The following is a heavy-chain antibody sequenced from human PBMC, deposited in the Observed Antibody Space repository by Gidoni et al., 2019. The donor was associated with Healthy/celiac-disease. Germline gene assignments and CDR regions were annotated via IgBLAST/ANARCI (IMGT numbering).Heavy chain of an antibody. Sequence: QVQLVQSGAEVKKPGASVKVSCKASGYTFTSYAMHWVRQAPGHRLEWMGWINAGNGNTKYSQKFQGRVTITRDTSASTAYMELSSLRSEDTAVYYCAREFYDFWSGTPGGMDVWGQGTTVTVSS. CDR1: GYTFTSYA. V-gene: IGHV1-3*01. D-gene: IGHD3-3*01. CDR2: INAGNGNT. J-gene: IGHJ6*02. CDR3: AREFYDFWSGTPGGMDV.